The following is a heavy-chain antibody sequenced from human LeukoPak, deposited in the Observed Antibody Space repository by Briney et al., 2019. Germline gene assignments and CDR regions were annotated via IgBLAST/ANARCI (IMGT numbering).Heavy chain of an antibody. CDR1: GDSISSYY. CDR3: TSRLISHYYYMDV. J-gene: IGHJ6*03. Sequence: SETLSLTCTVSGDSISSYYWNWIRQPPGKGLEWIGYIYYSGSTNYNPSLKSRVTISVDTSKNQFSLKLSSVTAADTAVYYCTSRLISHYYYMDVWGKGTTVTVSS. D-gene: IGHD2-8*01. CDR2: IYYSGST. V-gene: IGHV4-59*01.